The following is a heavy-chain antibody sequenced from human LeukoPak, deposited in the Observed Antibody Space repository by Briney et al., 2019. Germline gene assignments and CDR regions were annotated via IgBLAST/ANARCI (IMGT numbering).Heavy chain of an antibody. V-gene: IGHV3-30*04. CDR3: ARSFPPGRSGSYYTDY. J-gene: IGHJ4*02. D-gene: IGHD1-26*01. Sequence: GGSVRLSCAAYGFTCCSFAMHWVPQAPGQGLECVAVISYDGSNKYYAASVKGRFTISRDNSKNPLYLQMNSLRAEDTAVYYCARSFPPGRSGSYYTDYWGQGTLVTVSS. CDR1: GFTCCSFA. CDR2: ISYDGSNK.